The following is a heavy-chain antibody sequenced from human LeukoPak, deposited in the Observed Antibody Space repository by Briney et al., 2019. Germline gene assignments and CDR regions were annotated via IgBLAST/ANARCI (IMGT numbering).Heavy chain of an antibody. Sequence: ASVKVSCKASGGTFSSYAISWVRQAPGQGLEWMGGIIPIFGTANYAQKFQGRVTITTDESTSTAYMELSSLRSEDTAVYYRARGAVDSSLGGYFDYWGQGTLVTVSS. J-gene: IGHJ4*02. CDR3: ARGAVDSSLGGYFDY. CDR2: IIPIFGTA. V-gene: IGHV1-69*05. CDR1: GGTFSSYA. D-gene: IGHD3-22*01.